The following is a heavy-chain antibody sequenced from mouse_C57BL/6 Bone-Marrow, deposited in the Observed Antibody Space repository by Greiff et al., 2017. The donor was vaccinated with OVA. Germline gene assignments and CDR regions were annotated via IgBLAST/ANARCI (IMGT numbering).Heavy chain of an antibody. J-gene: IGHJ4*01. V-gene: IGHV5-9*01. D-gene: IGHD1-1*01. Sequence: EVQLVESGGGLVKPGGSLKLSCAASGFTFSSYTMSWVRQTPEKRLEWVATISGGGGNTYYPDSVKGRFTISRDNAKNTLYLQRSRLRSEDTALYYCARQGYYGSGAMDYWGQGTSVTVSS. CDR3: ARQGYYGSGAMDY. CDR2: ISGGGGNT. CDR1: GFTFSSYT.